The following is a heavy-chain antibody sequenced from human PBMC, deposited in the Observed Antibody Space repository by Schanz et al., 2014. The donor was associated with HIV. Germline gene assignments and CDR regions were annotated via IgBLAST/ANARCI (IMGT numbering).Heavy chain of an antibody. CDR1: GFTFKTYW. J-gene: IGHJ5*02. CDR2: IKLDGSEK. V-gene: IGHV3-7*03. D-gene: IGHD6-13*01. Sequence: VQLVESGGGLVQPGGSLRLSCAASGFTFKTYWMSWVRQAPGKGLEWLANIKLDGSEKYYVDSVKGRFTISRDNTKNSLYLQMNSLRPEDTAVYYCAKDKSRHTYSSSSIFDPWGQGTLVTVSS. CDR3: AKDKSRHTYSSSSIFDP.